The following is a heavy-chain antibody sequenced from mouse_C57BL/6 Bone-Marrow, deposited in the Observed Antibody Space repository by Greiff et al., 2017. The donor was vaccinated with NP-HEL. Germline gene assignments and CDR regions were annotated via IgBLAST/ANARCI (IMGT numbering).Heavy chain of an antibody. CDR2: IDPENGDT. CDR1: GFNIKDDY. Sequence: VHVKQSGAELVRPGASVKLSCTASGFNIKDDYMHWVKQRPEQGLEWIGWIDPENGDTEYASKFQGKATITADTSSNTAYLQLSSLTSEDTAVYYCRYYGSSYAMDYWGQGTSVTVSS. V-gene: IGHV14-4*01. CDR3: RYYGSSYAMDY. D-gene: IGHD1-1*01. J-gene: IGHJ4*01.